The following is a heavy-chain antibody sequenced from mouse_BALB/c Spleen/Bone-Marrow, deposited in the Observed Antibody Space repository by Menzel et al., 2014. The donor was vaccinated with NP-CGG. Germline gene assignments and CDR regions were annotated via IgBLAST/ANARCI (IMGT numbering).Heavy chain of an antibody. J-gene: IGHJ1*01. D-gene: IGHD2-4*01. CDR3: ARVYYEYDWWYFDV. Sequence: VKLVDSGPGLVAPSQCLSITCTVSGFSLTGYGVNWVRQPPGKGLEWLGMIWGDGNTDYNSDLKSRLSISKDNSKSQVFLKINSLQSDDTGGYYCARVYYEYDWWYFDVGGAGPTVPVSS. CDR2: IWGDGNT. V-gene: IGHV2-6-7*01. CDR1: GFSLTGYG.